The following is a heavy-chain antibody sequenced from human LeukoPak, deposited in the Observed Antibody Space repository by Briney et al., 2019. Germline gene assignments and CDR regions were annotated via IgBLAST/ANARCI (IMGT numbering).Heavy chain of an antibody. CDR1: GYTFTSYA. Sequence: ASVKVSCKASGYTFTSYAMNWVRQAPGQGLEWLGWINTNTGNPTYAQGFTGRFVFSLDTSVSTAYLQISSLKAEDTAVYYCARSLYYYGSGTHSGFDYWGQGTLVTVSS. CDR3: ARSLYYYGSGTHSGFDY. V-gene: IGHV7-4-1*02. D-gene: IGHD3-10*01. J-gene: IGHJ4*02. CDR2: INTNTGNP.